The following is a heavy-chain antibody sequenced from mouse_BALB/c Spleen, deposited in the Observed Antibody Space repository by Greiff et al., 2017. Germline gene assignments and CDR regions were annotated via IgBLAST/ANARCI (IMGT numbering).Heavy chain of an antibody. J-gene: IGHJ2*01. V-gene: IGHV1-4*01. CDR2: INPSSGYT. CDR3: ERADGNTTGYYFDY. CDR1: GYTFTSYT. D-gene: IGHD2-12*01. Sequence: QVQLKQSGAELARPGASVKMSCKASGYTFTSYTMHWVKQRPGQGLEWIGYINPSSGYTNYNQKFKDKATLTADKSSSTAYMQLSSLTSEASAVYYCERADGNTTGYYFDYWGQGTTLTVSS.